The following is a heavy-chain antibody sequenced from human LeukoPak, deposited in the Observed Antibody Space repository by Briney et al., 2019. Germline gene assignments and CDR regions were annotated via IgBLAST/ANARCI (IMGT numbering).Heavy chain of an antibody. CDR2: INSDGTST. V-gene: IGHV3-74*01. Sequence: PGGSLRLSCAASGFTFSNYWMHWVRQGPGKGLVWVSRINSDGTSTTYAESEKGRFTISRDNAKNTLYLQIDSLRAEDTAMYYCARASGTNAGYVQVGYCGQGTLVTVSS. CDR1: GFTFSNYW. J-gene: IGHJ4*02. CDR3: ARASGTNAGYVQVGY. D-gene: IGHD3-9*01.